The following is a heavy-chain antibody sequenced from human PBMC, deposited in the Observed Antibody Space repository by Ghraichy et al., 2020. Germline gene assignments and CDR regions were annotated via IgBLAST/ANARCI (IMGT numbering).Heavy chain of an antibody. CDR2: SYHNGRN. D-gene: IGHD2-15*01. CDR3: AMPTPGPLGATHSYFALDV. J-gene: IGHJ6*02. Sequence: SETLSLTCSVSHYSINTGYYWGWIRQAPGKGLEWIGSSYHNGRNYYNPSLGGRVSISVDTSKKEFSLKVTSVTAADTAVYFCAMPTPGPLGATHSYFALDVWGQGTTVIVSS. V-gene: IGHV4-38-2*02. CDR1: HYSINTGYY.